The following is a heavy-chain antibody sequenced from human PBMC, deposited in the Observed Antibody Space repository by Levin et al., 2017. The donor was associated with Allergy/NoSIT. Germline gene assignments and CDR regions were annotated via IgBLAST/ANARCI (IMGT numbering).Heavy chain of an antibody. D-gene: IGHD3-10*01. J-gene: IGHJ4*02. Sequence: GGSLRLSCAASGFTFSSYGMHWVRQAPGKGLEWVAVISYDGSNKYYADSVKGRFIISRDNSKNTLYLQMNSLRAEDTAVYYCAKSGGMVRGVPDYWGQGTLVTVSS. CDR1: GFTFSSYG. CDR2: ISYDGSNK. CDR3: AKSGGMVRGVPDY. V-gene: IGHV3-30*18.